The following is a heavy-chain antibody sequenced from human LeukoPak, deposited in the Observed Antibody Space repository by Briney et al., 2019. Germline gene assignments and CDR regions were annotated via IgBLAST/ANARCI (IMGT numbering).Heavy chain of an antibody. D-gene: IGHD3-16*01. J-gene: IGHJ4*02. Sequence: SETLSLTCTVSSGSISSSTYYWGWIRQPPGKGLEWIGSIYYSGSTYYNPSLKSRVTISVDTSKNQFSLKLSSVTAADTAVYYCARGKAYPHNFDYWGQGTLVTVSS. V-gene: IGHV4-39*07. CDR3: ARGKAYPHNFDY. CDR1: SGSISSSTYY. CDR2: IYYSGST.